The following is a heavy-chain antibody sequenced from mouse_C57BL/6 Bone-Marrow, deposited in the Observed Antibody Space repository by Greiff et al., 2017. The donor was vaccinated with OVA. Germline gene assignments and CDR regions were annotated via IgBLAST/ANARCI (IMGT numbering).Heavy chain of an antibody. CDR2: IDPSDSYT. Sequence: VQLQQPGAELVRPGTSVKLSCKASGYTFTSYWMHWVKQRPGQGLEWIGVIDPSDSYTNYNQKFKGKATLTVDTSSSTAYMQLSSLTSEDSAVYYCECYYYGSSYYAMGYWGQGTSVTVSS. D-gene: IGHD1-1*01. CDR1: GYTFTSYW. V-gene: IGHV1-59*01. J-gene: IGHJ4*01. CDR3: ECYYYGSSYYAMGY.